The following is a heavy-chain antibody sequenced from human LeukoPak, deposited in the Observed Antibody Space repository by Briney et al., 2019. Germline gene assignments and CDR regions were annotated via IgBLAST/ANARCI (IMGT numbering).Heavy chain of an antibody. Sequence: ASVKVSCKASGYIFISYYIHWVRRAPGQGLEWMGIIDPRGGSTTYAQKFQGSVTMTRDASTNTVYMELSSLRSDDTAVYYCARGGPVGNYDSSGYYLHWGQGTLVTVSS. CDR2: IDPRGGST. D-gene: IGHD3-22*01. V-gene: IGHV1-46*01. CDR1: GYIFISYY. J-gene: IGHJ4*02. CDR3: ARGGPVGNYDSSGYYLH.